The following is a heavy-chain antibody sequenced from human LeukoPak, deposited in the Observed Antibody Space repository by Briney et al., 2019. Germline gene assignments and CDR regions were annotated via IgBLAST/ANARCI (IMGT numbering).Heavy chain of an antibody. CDR2: ISGTGDNT. CDR1: GFTFRGFA. J-gene: IGHJ6*01. CDR3: AKMKGHPLPKYYMDV. V-gene: IGHV3-23*01. D-gene: IGHD1-26*01. Sequence: GGSLRLSCAASGFTFRGFAMSWIRRTPGKGLEWVSGISGTGDNTLYADSVKGRFTISRDNSKNTLYLEMNSLRAEDTAIYYCAKMKGHPLPKYYMDVWGQGTTVTVSS.